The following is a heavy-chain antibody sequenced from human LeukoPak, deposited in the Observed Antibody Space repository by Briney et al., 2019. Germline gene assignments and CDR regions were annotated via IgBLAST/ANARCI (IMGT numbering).Heavy chain of an antibody. D-gene: IGHD3-3*01. J-gene: IGHJ6*03. V-gene: IGHV4-61*02. CDR2: IYTSGST. Sequence: SQTLSLTCTVSGGSISSGSYCWSWIRQPAGKGLEWIGRIYTSGSTNYNPSLKSRVTISVDTSKNQFSLKLSSVTAADTAVYYCARGGTIFGVVIPHYYYMDVWGKGTTVTVSS. CDR3: ARGGTIFGVVIPHYYYMDV. CDR1: GGSISSGSYC.